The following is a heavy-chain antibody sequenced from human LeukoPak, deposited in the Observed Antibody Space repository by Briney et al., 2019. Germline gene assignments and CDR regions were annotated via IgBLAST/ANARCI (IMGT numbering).Heavy chain of an antibody. CDR1: GGSFSGYY. D-gene: IGHD1-1*01. CDR2: INHSGST. Sequence: SETLSLTCAVYGGSFSGYYWSWIRQPPGKGLEWIGEINHSGSTNYNPSLKSRVTISVDTSKNQFPLKLSSVTAADTAVYYCARDPYNWNAFDIWGQGTMVTVSS. V-gene: IGHV4-34*01. J-gene: IGHJ3*02. CDR3: ARDPYNWNAFDI.